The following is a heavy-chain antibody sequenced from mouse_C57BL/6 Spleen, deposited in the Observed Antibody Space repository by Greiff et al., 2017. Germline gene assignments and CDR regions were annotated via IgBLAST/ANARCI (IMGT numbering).Heavy chain of an antibody. CDR3: TVSGYFDV. J-gene: IGHJ1*03. D-gene: IGHD1-1*01. CDR1: GFTFSDYG. Sequence: EVKLMESGGGLVKPGGSLKLSCAASGFTFSDYGMHWVRQAPEKGLEWVAYISSGSSTIYYADTVKGRFTISRANAKNTLFLQMTSLRSEDTAMYYCTVSGYFDVWGTGTTVTVSS. CDR2: ISSGSSTI. V-gene: IGHV5-17*01.